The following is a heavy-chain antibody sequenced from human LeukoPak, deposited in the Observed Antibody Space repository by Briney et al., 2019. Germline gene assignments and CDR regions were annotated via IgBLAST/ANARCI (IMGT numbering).Heavy chain of an antibody. CDR2: MNPHSGDT. CDR1: GYTFTSYD. D-gene: IGHD3-16*01. V-gene: IGHV1-8*01. J-gene: IGHJ4*02. CDR3: VRVIYVDYAGY. Sequence: GASVRVSCKASGYTFTSYDINWVRQATGQGLEWMGWMNPHSGDTGYAQKFQGRITMTRNTSTRTAYMELSSLTSEDTAVYYCVRVIYVDYAGYWGQGTQVTVSS.